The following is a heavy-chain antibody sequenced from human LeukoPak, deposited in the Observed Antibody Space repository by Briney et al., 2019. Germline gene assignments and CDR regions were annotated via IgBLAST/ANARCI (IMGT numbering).Heavy chain of an antibody. CDR3: ATDRATQYFDY. Sequence: GGSLRLSCAASGITFRSYGMHWVRQAPGKGLEWVAFIWYDGSNKYYADSVKGRFTISRDNSRNTLFLQMNSLRAEDTAVYYCATDRATQYFDYWGQGTLVSVSS. V-gene: IGHV3-30*02. D-gene: IGHD2-15*01. CDR2: IWYDGSNK. J-gene: IGHJ4*02. CDR1: GITFRSYG.